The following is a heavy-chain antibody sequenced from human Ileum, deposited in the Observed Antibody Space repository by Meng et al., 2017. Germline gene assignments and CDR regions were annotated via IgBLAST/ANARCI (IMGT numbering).Heavy chain of an antibody. CDR3: TRDMVIYTNYVYY. Sequence: GESLKISCTASGFTFSAHWMNWVRQGPGKGLEWVANINEDGSDIYYVDSVKGRFTISRDNAKNSLNLQMNSLGAEETAVYYCTRDMVIYTNYVYYWGQGALVTVSS. CDR2: INEDGSDI. D-gene: IGHD4-11*01. CDR1: GFTFSAHW. J-gene: IGHJ4*02. V-gene: IGHV3-7*01.